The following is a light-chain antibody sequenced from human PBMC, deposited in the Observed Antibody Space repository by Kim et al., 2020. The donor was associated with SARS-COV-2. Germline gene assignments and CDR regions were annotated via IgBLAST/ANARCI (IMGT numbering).Light chain of an antibody. CDR2: GKN. CDR1: SSNIGAGYD. Sequence: RVTSSCTGSSSNIGAGYDVHWYQQLPGSAPKLLIYGKNNRPSGVPDRFSGSKSGTSASLAITGLQAEDEADYYCQSYDSSLSGYVFGTGTKVTVL. J-gene: IGLJ1*01. CDR3: QSYDSSLSGYV. V-gene: IGLV1-40*01.